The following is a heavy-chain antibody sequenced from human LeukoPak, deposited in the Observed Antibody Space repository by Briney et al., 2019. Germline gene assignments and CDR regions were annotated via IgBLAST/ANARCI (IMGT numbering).Heavy chain of an antibody. J-gene: IGHJ4*02. CDR2: ISYDGSNK. V-gene: IGHV3-30*18. CDR1: GFTFSSYG. Sequence: GRSLRLSCAASGFTFSSYGMHWVRQAPGKGLEWVAVISYDGSNKYYADSVKGRFTISRDNSKNTLYLQMNSLRAEDTAVYYYAKQYYWGQGTLVTVSS. CDR3: AKQYY.